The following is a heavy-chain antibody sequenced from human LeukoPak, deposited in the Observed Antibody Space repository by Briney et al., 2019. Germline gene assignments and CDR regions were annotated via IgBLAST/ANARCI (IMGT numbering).Heavy chain of an antibody. V-gene: IGHV2-5*02. D-gene: IGHD3-22*01. J-gene: IGHJ4*02. Sequence: SGPTLVNPTQTLTLTCTFSGFSLNTRGVGVGWIRQPPGRALEWLALIYWDDDRRYSPSLKSRLTITKDASRNQVVLTMTDMDPVDTATYFCAHRKNYYDSSVFDNWGQGTLVTVSS. CDR3: AHRKNYYDSSVFDN. CDR1: GFSLNTRGVG. CDR2: IYWDDDR.